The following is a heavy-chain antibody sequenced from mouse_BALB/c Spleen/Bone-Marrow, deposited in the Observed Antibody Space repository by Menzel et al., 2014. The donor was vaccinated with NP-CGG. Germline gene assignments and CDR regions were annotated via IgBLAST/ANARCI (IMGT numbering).Heavy chain of an antibody. V-gene: IGHV7-1*02. J-gene: IGHJ3*01. D-gene: IGHD2-10*02. CDR2: SRNKAKDYTT. Sequence: EVKLVESGGGLVQPGGSLRLSCATSGFTFSDFYMEWVRQPPGKRLEWIAASRNKAKDYTTEYSASGKGRFIVSRDNYQSILYLQMNALRADDTAIYYCARDVGYGNYFVYWGQGTLVTVSA. CDR1: GFTFSDFY. CDR3: ARDVGYGNYFVY.